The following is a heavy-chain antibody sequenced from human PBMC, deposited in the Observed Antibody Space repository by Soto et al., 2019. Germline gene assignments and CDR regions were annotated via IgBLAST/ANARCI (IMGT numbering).Heavy chain of an antibody. J-gene: IGHJ4*02. D-gene: IGHD6-13*01. CDR3: TAWNSSSWYDY. CDR1: GFTSRNAW. Sequence: GGSLSLSCAASGFTSRNAWMTWVGRAQGKGLEWVGRIKSKTDGGTTDYAAPVKGRFTISRDDSKNTLYLQMNSLKTEDTAVYYCTAWNSSSWYDYWGQGTLVTVSS. CDR2: IKSKTDGGTT. V-gene: IGHV3-15*01.